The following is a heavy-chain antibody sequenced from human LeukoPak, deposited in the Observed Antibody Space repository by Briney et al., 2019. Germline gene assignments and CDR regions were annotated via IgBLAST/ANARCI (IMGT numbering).Heavy chain of an antibody. CDR1: GFTFSSYL. J-gene: IGHJ6*02. V-gene: IGHV3-7*01. D-gene: IGHD1-7*01. Sequence: GGSLRLSCAASGFTFSSYLMSWVRQAPGKGLEWVANIKQDGSEKYYVDSVKGRFTISRDNAKNSLYLRMNSLRAEDTAVYYCARVEWLKTGTTSKAGTTYYYYYGMDVWGQGTTVTVSS. CDR3: ARVEWLKTGTTSKAGTTYYYYYGMDV. CDR2: IKQDGSEK.